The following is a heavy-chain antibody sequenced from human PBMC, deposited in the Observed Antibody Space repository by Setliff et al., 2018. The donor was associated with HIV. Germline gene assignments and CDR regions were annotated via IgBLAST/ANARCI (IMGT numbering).Heavy chain of an antibody. Sequence: SETLSLTCAVYGGSFSGYYWSWIRQPPGKGLEWIGEINHSGSTNYNPSLKSRVTISVDTSKNQFSLKLSSVTAADTAVYYCARGGGTDITMIVVVTRNWFDPWGQGTLVTV. J-gene: IGHJ5*02. CDR3: ARGGGTDITMIVVVTRNWFDP. CDR2: INHSGST. D-gene: IGHD3-22*01. V-gene: IGHV4-34*01. CDR1: GGSFSGYY.